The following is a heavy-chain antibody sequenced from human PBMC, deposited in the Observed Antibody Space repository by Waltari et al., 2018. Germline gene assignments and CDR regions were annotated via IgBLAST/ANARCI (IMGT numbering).Heavy chain of an antibody. CDR2: IPYSGIT. Sequence: QLQLQESGPGLVKPSETLSLTCTVSGGSISSSGSYWGWIRQPPGKGLEWIGRIPYSGITYYNTSLMSRVTISVDTSKNQFSLKLTSVIAAETAVFYCARFSKSANWIDPWGQGTLVTVSS. V-gene: IGHV4-39*01. D-gene: IGHD3-3*02. CDR3: ARFSKSANWIDP. J-gene: IGHJ5*02. CDR1: GGSISSSGSY.